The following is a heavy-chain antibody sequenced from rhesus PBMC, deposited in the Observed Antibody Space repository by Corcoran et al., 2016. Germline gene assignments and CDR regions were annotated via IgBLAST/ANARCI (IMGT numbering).Heavy chain of an antibody. CDR2: IYGRGGSN. CDR3: ARVGSSWSEWDTVGTEWYFDL. V-gene: IGHV4S14*01. D-gene: IGHD5-42*01. CDR1: GYSISSGYY. J-gene: IGHJ2*01. Sequence: QVQLQESGPGLVKPSETLSLTCAVSGYSISSGYYWGWIRQPPGKGLEWIGSIYGRGGSNYLNPSLKSRVTLSVDTSKSHFSLKLSSVTAADTAVYYCARVGSSWSEWDTVGTEWYFDLWGPGTPITISS.